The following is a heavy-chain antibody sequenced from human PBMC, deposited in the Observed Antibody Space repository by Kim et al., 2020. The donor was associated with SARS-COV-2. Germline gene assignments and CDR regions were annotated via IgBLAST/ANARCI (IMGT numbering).Heavy chain of an antibody. J-gene: IGHJ4*02. D-gene: IGHD2-2*01. V-gene: IGHV1-46*01. CDR2: INPSGGST. CDR3: ARKYCSSTSCPFQVYYFDY. CDR1: GYTFTSYY. Sequence: ASVKVSCKASGYTFTSYYMHWVRQAPGQGLEWMGIINPSGGSTSYAQKFQGRVTMTRDTSTSTVYMELSSLRSEDTAVYYCARKYCSSTSCPFQVYYFDYWGQGTLVTVSS.